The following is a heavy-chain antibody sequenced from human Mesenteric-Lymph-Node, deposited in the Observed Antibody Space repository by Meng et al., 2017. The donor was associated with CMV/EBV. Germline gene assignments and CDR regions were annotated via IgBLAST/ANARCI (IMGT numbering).Heavy chain of an antibody. J-gene: IGHJ4*02. V-gene: IGHV3-20*04. CDR1: GFTFEHYD. D-gene: IGHD7-27*01. Sequence: GGSLRLSCEVSGFTFEHYDMSWVRQTPGKGLEWISAINWNGETTRYADSVKGRFTISRDNAKNSMHLQLDSVRPEDAAFYYCARTALGLDVYFNSWGPGTLVTVSS. CDR3: ARTALGLDVYFNS. CDR2: INWNGETT.